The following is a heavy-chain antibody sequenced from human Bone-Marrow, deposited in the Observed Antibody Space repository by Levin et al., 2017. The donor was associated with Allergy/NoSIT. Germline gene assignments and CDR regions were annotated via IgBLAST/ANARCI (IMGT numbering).Heavy chain of an antibody. CDR3: GRDDQGLED. CDR2: VDPSGNS. D-gene: IGHD2-2*01. J-gene: IGHJ4*02. CDR1: GASIRDFW. V-gene: IGHV4-4*07. Sequence: SETLSLTCTVSGASIRDFWWSWIRQTAGKGLEWIGRVDPSGNSIYNPSLMGRVTMSVDTSKNHVSLDLISVTAADTAMYFCGRDDQGLEDWGQGTLVTVSS.